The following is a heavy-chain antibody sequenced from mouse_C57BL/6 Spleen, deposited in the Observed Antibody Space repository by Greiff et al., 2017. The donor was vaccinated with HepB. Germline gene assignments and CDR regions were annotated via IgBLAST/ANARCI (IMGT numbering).Heavy chain of an antibody. J-gene: IGHJ1*03. V-gene: IGHV1-47*01. Sequence: VKLQESGAELVKPGASVKMSCKASGYTFTTYPIEWMKQNHGKSLEWIGNFHPYNDDTKYNEKFKGKATLTVEKSSSTVYLELSRLTSDDSAVYYCARRGYDYDSWYFDVWGTGTTVTVSS. D-gene: IGHD2-4*01. CDR2: FHPYNDDT. CDR3: ARRGYDYDSWYFDV. CDR1: GYTFTTYP.